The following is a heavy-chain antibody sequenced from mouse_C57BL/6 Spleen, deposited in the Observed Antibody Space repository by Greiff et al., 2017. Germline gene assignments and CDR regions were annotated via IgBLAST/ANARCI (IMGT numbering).Heavy chain of an antibody. D-gene: IGHD2-3*01. CDR3: SEANYDEPREY. V-gene: IGHV14-1*01. J-gene: IGHJ2*02. CDR1: GFNFKDYY. CDR2: IDPEDGDT. Sequence: EVQLVESGAELVRPGASVKLSCTASGFNFKDYYMHWVKQRPEQGLEWIGRIDPEDGDTEYDAKFQGKATMAVDTSSNTAYLQLSSLTSEDADVYYCSEANYDEPREYWGQGTSLTVSS.